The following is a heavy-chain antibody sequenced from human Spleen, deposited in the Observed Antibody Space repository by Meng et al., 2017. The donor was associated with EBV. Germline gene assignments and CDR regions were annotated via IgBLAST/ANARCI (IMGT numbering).Heavy chain of an antibody. CDR1: GFTFSSYT. CDR3: ARDYGDYYFDY. CDR2: ITGTDNYI. Sequence: EVQLVGSXXXXXKPXEXXXLSCAASGFTFSSYTMTCVRQAPGKGLEWVSSITGTDNYIHYAASLKGRFTISRDNAKNSVYLQMNSLTAEDTAVYYCARDYGDYYFDYWGQGPLVTVSS. V-gene: IGHV3-21*02. D-gene: IGHD4-17*01. J-gene: IGHJ4*02.